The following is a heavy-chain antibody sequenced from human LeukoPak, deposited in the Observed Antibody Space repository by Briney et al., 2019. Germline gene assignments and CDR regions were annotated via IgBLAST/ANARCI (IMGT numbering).Heavy chain of an antibody. J-gene: IGHJ4*02. CDR3: AKARAGDITAAFNY. D-gene: IGHD6-13*01. Sequence: SGGSLRLSCAASGFTVSSNFMNWVRQAPGKGLEWVSGITSGANTYYADSVKGRFTISRDNSENTLNLQMNSLRAEDTAIYYCAKARAGDITAAFNYWGQGTLVTVSS. CDR1: GFTVSSNF. CDR2: ITSGANT. V-gene: IGHV3-53*01.